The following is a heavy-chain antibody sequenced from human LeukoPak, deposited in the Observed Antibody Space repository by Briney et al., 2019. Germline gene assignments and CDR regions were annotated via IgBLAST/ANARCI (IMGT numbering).Heavy chain of an antibody. CDR2: IYPGASDT. Sequence: GESLKISCKGSGYSFTSYWIGWVRQMPGKGLEWMGIIYPGASDTRYSPSFQGQVTISADKSISTAYLQWSSLKASDTAMYYCARIAVAGMGSSRRRYFDYWGQGTLVTVSS. V-gene: IGHV5-51*01. J-gene: IGHJ4*02. CDR3: ARIAVAGMGSSRRRYFDY. D-gene: IGHD6-19*01. CDR1: GYSFTSYW.